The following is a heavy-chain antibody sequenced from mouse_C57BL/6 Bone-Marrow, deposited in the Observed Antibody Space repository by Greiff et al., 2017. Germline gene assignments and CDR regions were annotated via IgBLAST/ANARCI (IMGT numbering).Heavy chain of an antibody. J-gene: IGHJ4*01. CDR1: GYTFTSYT. CDR2: INPCSGYT. Sequence: VQLQQSGAELARPGASVKMSCKASGYTFTSYTMHWVKQRPGQGLEWIGYINPCSGYTKYNQKFKDKATLTADKASSTAYMLLSSLTSEDSAVYYCAKPLWLLYAMDYWGQGTSVTVSS. D-gene: IGHD2-2*01. CDR3: AKPLWLLYAMDY. V-gene: IGHV1-4*01.